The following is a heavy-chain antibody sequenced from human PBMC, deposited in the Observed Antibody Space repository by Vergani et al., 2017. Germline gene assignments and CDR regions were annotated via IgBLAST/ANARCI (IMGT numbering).Heavy chain of an antibody. CDR2: ISGSGGST. CDR3: AKGNGWYDVLGDY. CDR1: GFTFSDYY. V-gene: IGHV3-23*04. Sequence: VQLVESGGGLVKPGGSLRLSCAASGFTFSDYYMSWIRQAPGKGLEWVSGISGSGGSTYYADSVKGRFTISRDNSKRTLYLQMNSLRAEDTAVFYCAKGNGWYDVLGDYWGQGTLVTVSS. J-gene: IGHJ4*02. D-gene: IGHD6-19*01.